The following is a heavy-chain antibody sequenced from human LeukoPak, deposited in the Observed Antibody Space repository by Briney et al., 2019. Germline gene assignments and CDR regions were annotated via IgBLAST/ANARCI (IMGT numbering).Heavy chain of an antibody. J-gene: IGHJ4*02. CDR3: ARDPGG. CDR1: GFTFSNYG. V-gene: IGHV3-33*01. CDR2: IWYDGTNK. D-gene: IGHD3-10*01. Sequence: GGSLRLSCATSGFTFSNYGMHWVRQAPGKGLEWVAVIWYDGTNKYYADSVRGRFNISRDNSKNTLYLQMSSLRAEDTAVYYCARDPGGWGQGTLVTVSS.